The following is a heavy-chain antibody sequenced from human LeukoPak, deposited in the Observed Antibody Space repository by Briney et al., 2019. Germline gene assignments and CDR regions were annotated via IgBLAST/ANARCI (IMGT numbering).Heavy chain of an antibody. CDR1: GFTLRSYS. D-gene: IGHD3-10*01. CDR3: ARVGGDYFDY. CDR2: ISSDGDNT. V-gene: IGHV3-64*01. J-gene: IGHJ4*02. Sequence: SGGSLRLSCAASGFTLRSYSMHWIRKAPGKGLEFVSAISSDGDNTYYANSVKGRFTISRDNSKNTLYLQMGSLRPEDMALYYCARVGGDYFDYWSQGTLVTVSS.